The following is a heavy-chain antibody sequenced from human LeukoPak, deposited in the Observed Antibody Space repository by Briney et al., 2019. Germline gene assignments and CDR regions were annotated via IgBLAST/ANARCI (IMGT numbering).Heavy chain of an antibody. CDR2: IYSGGST. J-gene: IGHJ6*02. D-gene: IGHD2-15*01. V-gene: IGHV3-66*01. CDR3: ARTGGYCSGGSCYAGVYYYYGMDV. CDR1: GFTVSSNY. Sequence: GGSLRLSCAASGFTVSSNYMSSVRQAPGKVLEWVSVIYSGGSTYYADSVKGRFTISRDNSKNTLYLQMNSLRAEDTAVYYCARTGGYCSGGSCYAGVYYYYGMDVWGQGTTVTVSS.